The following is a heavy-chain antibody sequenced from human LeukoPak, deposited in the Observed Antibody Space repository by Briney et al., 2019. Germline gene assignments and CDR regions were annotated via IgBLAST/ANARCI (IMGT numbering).Heavy chain of an antibody. CDR3: ARGIPYYYYMDV. V-gene: IGHV4-34*01. CDR2: INHSGST. Sequence: PSETPSLTCAVYGGSFSGYYWSWIRQPPGKGLEWIGEINHSGSTNYNPSLKSRVTISVDTSKNQFSLKLSSVTAADTAVYYCARGIPYYYYMDVWGKGTTVTVSS. CDR1: GGSFSGYY. J-gene: IGHJ6*03.